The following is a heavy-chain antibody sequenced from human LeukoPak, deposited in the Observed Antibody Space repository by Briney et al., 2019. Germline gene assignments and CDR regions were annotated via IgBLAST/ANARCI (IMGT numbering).Heavy chain of an antibody. CDR1: GGSISSSSYY. CDR3: ARRDGYNSAFDY. V-gene: IGHV4-39*07. Sequence: SETLSLTCTVSGGSISSSSYYWGWIRQPPGKGLEWIGSIYYSGSTYYNPSLKSRVTISVDTSKNQFSLKLSSVTAADTAVYYCARRDGYNSAFDYWGQGTLVTVSS. J-gene: IGHJ4*02. CDR2: IYYSGST. D-gene: IGHD5-24*01.